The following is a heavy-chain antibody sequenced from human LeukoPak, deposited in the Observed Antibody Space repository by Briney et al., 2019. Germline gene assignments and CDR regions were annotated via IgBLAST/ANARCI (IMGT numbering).Heavy chain of an antibody. Sequence: ASVKVSCKASGYTFTGYYMHWVRQAPGQGLEWMGRINPNSGGTNYAQKFQGRVTMTRDTSISTAYMELSRLRSDDTAVYYCARDSVGDSSGPTDAFDIWGQGTMVTVSS. D-gene: IGHD3-22*01. CDR1: GYTFTGYY. V-gene: IGHV1-2*06. CDR2: INPNSGGT. CDR3: ARDSVGDSSGPTDAFDI. J-gene: IGHJ3*02.